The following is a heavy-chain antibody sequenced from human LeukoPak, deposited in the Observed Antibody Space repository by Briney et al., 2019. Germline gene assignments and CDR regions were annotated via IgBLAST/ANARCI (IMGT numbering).Heavy chain of an antibody. J-gene: IGHJ4*02. V-gene: IGHV1-69*05. CDR3: ARVQRVTFPLKYYFDY. Sequence: ASVKVSCKASGGTFSSYAISWVRQAPGQGLEWMGGIIPIFGTANYAQKFQGRVTMTRSTSISTAYMELSSLRSEDTAVYYCARVQRVTFPLKYYFDYWGQGTLVTVSS. D-gene: IGHD3-10*01. CDR2: IIPIFGTA. CDR1: GGTFSSYA.